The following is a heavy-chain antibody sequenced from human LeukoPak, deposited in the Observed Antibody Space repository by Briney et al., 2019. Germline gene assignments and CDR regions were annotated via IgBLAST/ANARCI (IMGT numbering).Heavy chain of an antibody. CDR3: AKVRDKYDFWSGSHRGMDV. CDR1: GFTFTNYG. J-gene: IGHJ6*02. Sequence: GRSLRLSCTASGFTFTNYGMHWVRQAPGKGLAWVATISYDGGDQHYVDTVKGRFTISRDNSKNTVHLQMNSLRLEDTAVYYCAKVRDKYDFWSGSHRGMDVWGQGTTVIVSS. V-gene: IGHV3-30*18. D-gene: IGHD3-3*01. CDR2: ISYDGGDQ.